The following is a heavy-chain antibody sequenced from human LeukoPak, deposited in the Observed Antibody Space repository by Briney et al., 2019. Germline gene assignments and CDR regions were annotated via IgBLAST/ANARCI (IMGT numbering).Heavy chain of an antibody. D-gene: IGHD2-2*02. CDR3: ARGHTXLGXXXXVAFDL. V-gene: IGHV4-34*01. J-gene: IGHJ3*01. CDR1: GESLSGYY. Sequence: PSETLSLTCEVYGESLSGYYWSWIRQSPGKGLEWIGETTRSGTIVYNPSLKSRSTISVEMSKNQVSLNLSSVTAADTAVYYCARGHTXLGXXXXVAFDLWGQXTMVTVS. CDR2: TTRSGTI.